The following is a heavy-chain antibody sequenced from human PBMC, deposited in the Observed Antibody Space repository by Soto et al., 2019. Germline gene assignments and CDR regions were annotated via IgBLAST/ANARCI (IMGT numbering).Heavy chain of an antibody. CDR1: GGSFSGYY. D-gene: IGHD2-15*01. Sequence: QVQLQQWGAGLLKPSETLSLTCAVYGGSFSGYYWSWIRQPPGKGLEWIGEINHSGSTNYNPSLKRRVTISVDTSKNQFSLKLSSVTAADTAVYYCARLPGYCSGGSCYSRKKNWFDPWGQGTLVTVSS. CDR2: INHSGST. CDR3: ARLPGYCSGGSCYSRKKNWFDP. J-gene: IGHJ5*02. V-gene: IGHV4-34*01.